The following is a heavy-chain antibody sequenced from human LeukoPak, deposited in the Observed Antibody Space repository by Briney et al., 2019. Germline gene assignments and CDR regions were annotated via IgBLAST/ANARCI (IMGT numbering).Heavy chain of an antibody. Sequence: PGGSLRLSCAASGFTFSSYTMNWVRQAPGKGLEWVSSISSGSGYIYYADSVKGRFTITRDNAKNSLYLQMNSLRAEDTAVYYCARDPLRYSYGSYDYWGQGTLVTVSS. CDR3: ARDPLRYSYGSYDY. J-gene: IGHJ4*02. V-gene: IGHV3-21*01. CDR1: GFTFSSYT. CDR2: ISSGSGYI. D-gene: IGHD5-18*01.